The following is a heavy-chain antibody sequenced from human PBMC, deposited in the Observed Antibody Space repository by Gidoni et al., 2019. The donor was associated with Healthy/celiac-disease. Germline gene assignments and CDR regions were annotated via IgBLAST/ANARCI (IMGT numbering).Heavy chain of an antibody. CDR3: ARGPYYYDSSGYHTRIGYFDY. Sequence: QVQRVGSGGGVGQRGSALRHSCAASGVTFSGPGMHGGRQAPGKGREWVAVIWYYGSNKFYADSVKGRFTISRANSPNTLYLQMNSLRADDTAVYYCARGPYYYDSSGYHTRIGYFDYWGQGTLVTVSS. D-gene: IGHD3-22*01. CDR2: IWYYGSNK. J-gene: IGHJ4*02. CDR1: GVTFSGPG. V-gene: IGHV3-33*01.